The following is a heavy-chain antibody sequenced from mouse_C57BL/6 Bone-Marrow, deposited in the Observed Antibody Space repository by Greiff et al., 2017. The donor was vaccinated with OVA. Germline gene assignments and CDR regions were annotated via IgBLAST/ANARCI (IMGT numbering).Heavy chain of an antibody. J-gene: IGHJ4*01. CDR1: GFTFSDYG. D-gene: IGHD2-1*01. CDR3: ARRGGNRYAMDY. V-gene: IGHV5-17*01. CDR2: ISSGSSTT. Sequence: EVKLVESGGGLVKPGGSLKLSCAASGFTFSDYGMHWVRQAPEQGLEWVAYISSGSSTTYYADTVKGRFTISRDNAKNTLFLQMTSLRSEDTAVCYCARRGGNRYAMDYWGQGTSVTVSS.